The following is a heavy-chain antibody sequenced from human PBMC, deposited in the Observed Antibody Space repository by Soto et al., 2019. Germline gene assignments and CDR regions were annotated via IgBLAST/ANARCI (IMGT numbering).Heavy chain of an antibody. V-gene: IGHV1-46*01. D-gene: IGHD5-18*01. CDR2: INPSGGST. CDR3: ARGGYSYGAMYYFDY. CDR1: GYTFTSYY. Sequence: ASVKVSCKASGYTFTSYYMHWVRQAPGQGLEWMGIINPSGGSTSYAQKFQGRVTMTRDTSTSTVYMELSSLRSEDTAVYYCARGGYSYGAMYYFDYLGPGXLVTVFS. J-gene: IGHJ4*02.